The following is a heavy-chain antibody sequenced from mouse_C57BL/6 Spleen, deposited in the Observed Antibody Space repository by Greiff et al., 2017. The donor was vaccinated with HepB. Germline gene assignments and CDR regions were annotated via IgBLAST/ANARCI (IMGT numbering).Heavy chain of an antibody. CDR2: ISSGGDYI. CDR1: GFTFSSYA. D-gene: IGHD2-3*01. V-gene: IGHV5-9-1*02. J-gene: IGHJ1*03. CDR3: TRDNDGYAWYVVV. Sequence: EVKLVESGEGLVKPGGSLKLSCAASGFTFSSYAMSWVRQTPEKRLEWVAYISSGGDYIYYADTVKGRFTISRDNARNTLYLQMSSLKSEDTAMYYCTRDNDGYAWYVVVWGTGTTVTVSS.